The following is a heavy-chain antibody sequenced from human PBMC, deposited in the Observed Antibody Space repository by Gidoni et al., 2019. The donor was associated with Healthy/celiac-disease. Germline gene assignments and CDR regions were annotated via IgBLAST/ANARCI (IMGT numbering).Heavy chain of an antibody. CDR2: IDPGDADT. V-gene: IGHV5-51*03. CDR1: GYSFTSYW. J-gene: IGHJ4*02. CDR3: ARLRLANDYFDY. Sequence: EVHLVQSGAEVEKPGESLKISCKCSGYSFTSYWIGWVRQMPGKGLEWMGIIDPGDADTRYSTSFQGQVTISDDKSISTAYLQWSSLKASDTAMYYCARLRLANDYFDYWGQGTLVTVSS. D-gene: IGHD6-19*01.